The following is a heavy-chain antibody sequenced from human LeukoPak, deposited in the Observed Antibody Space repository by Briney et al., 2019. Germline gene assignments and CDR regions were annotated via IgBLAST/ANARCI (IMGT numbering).Heavy chain of an antibody. V-gene: IGHV4-38-2*02. J-gene: IGHJ5*02. Sequence: PSETRSLTSNVSGDSISSGYYWGWIRQSPGKGLEWIGNIYHSGNTQYNPSLHRRLTLSADTSKSPFSLRLRSVTAADTSVSYCAKGINCCSFICDAGGPWGQST. CDR3: AKGINCCSFICDAGGP. CDR2: IYHSGNT. CDR1: GDSISSGYY. D-gene: IGHD2-15*01.